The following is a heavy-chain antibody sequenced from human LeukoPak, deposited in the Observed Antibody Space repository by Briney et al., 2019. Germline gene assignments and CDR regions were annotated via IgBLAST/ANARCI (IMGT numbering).Heavy chain of an antibody. V-gene: IGHV4-59*08. CDR2: IYYSGST. D-gene: IGHD4-17*01. Sequence: SETLSLTCTVSGGSISSYYWSWIPQPPEKGLGRIGYIYYSGSTNYNPPLKGRVTISVDTPKNQFSLKLSSVTAADTAVYYCARGVTTHYSLFESDGLFVGPLDSWGQGTLVTVSS. CDR3: ARGVTTHYSLFESDGLFVGPLDS. CDR1: GGSISSYY. J-gene: IGHJ4*02.